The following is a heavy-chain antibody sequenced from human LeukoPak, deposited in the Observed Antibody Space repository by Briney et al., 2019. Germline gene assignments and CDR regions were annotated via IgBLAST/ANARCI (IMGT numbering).Heavy chain of an antibody. J-gene: IGHJ4*02. CDR3: ARVVSDYHDSSGYLDY. CDR2: IYYSGST. V-gene: IGHV4-59*01. D-gene: IGHD3-22*01. Sequence: SETLSLTCTVSGDSISSYYWNWIRQPPGKGLEWIGYIYYSGSTNYNPSLKSRVSISVDTSKNQFSLKLSSVTAADTAVYYCARVVSDYHDSSGYLDYWGQGTLVTVSS. CDR1: GDSISSYY.